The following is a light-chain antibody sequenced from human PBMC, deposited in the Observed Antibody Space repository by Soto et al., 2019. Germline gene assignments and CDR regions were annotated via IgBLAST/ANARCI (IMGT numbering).Light chain of an antibody. V-gene: IGLV1-44*01. J-gene: IGLJ3*02. CDR1: SSNIGTNT. CDR2: NDH. Sequence: QSVLTQPPSASGTPGQGVTISCSGSSSNIGTNTVRWYRQLPGTAPKVLIYNDHERPSGVPDRFSGSKSGTSASLAISGLQSEDEADYYCAAWDASFWVFGGGTKLTVL. CDR3: AAWDASFWV.